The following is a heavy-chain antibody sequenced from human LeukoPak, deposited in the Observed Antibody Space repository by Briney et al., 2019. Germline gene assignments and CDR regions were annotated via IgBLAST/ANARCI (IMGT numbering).Heavy chain of an antibody. CDR3: ARGRYSSIVPDY. CDR2: INPSGGST. D-gene: IGHD6-13*01. J-gene: IGHJ4*02. Sequence: ASVKVSCKASGYTFTSYYIHWVRQAPGQGLEWMGIINPSGGSTSYAQKFQGRVTMIRDTSTSTVYMELSSLRSEDTAIYYCARGRYSSIVPDYWGQGTLVTVSS. V-gene: IGHV1-46*01. CDR1: GYTFTSYY.